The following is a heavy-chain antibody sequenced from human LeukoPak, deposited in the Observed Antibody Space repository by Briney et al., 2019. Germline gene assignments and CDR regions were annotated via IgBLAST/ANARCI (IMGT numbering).Heavy chain of an antibody. Sequence: GASVKVSCKASGYTFTEYYINWVRHAPGQGLEWIGWINPNSGGTNYAQKFQGRVTMTRDTSISTAYMELSGLRSDDTAVYYCARDASTVTTPYFDSWDQGTLVTVSS. J-gene: IGHJ4*02. CDR3: ARDASTVTTPYFDS. V-gene: IGHV1-2*02. CDR2: INPNSGGT. D-gene: IGHD4-17*01. CDR1: GYTFTEYY.